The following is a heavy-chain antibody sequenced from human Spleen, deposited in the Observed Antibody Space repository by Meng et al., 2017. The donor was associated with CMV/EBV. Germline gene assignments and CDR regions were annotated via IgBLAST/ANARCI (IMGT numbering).Heavy chain of an antibody. J-gene: IGHJ4*02. CDR3: STVGGSHYDVDY. Sequence: GESLKISCTASGFSFSAAWMSWVRQAPGKGLEWVGRIRSEGDGGTTNYGAAVKGRFSISRDDSKTTVYRHMNSLKTEDTAVYYCSTVGGSHYDVDYWGQGTLVTVSS. V-gene: IGHV3-15*01. D-gene: IGHD1-26*01. CDR2: IRSEGDGGTT. CDR1: GFSFSAAW.